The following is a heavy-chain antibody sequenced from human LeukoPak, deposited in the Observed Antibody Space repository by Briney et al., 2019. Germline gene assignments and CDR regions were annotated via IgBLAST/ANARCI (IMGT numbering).Heavy chain of an antibody. J-gene: IGHJ4*02. Sequence: ASVKVSCKASGYTFTGKFMHWVRQAPGKGLEWMGGFDPEDGETIYAQKFQGRVTMTEDTSTDTAYMELSSLRSEDTAVYYCATARLGDYYDSSGYCRYFDYWGQGTLVTVSS. D-gene: IGHD3-22*01. CDR2: FDPEDGET. CDR1: GYTFTGKF. V-gene: IGHV1-24*01. CDR3: ATARLGDYYDSSGYCRYFDY.